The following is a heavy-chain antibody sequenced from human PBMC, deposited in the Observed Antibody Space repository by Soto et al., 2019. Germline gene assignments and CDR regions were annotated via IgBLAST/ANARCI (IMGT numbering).Heavy chain of an antibody. CDR1: GYTFTSYD. Sequence: ASVKVSCKASGYTFTSYDINWVRQATGQGLEWMGWMNPNSGNTGYAQKFQGRVTMTRNTSISTAYMELSSLRSDDTAVYYCARDHYSSSSGMFGRPQDNWFDPWGQGTLVTVSS. V-gene: IGHV1-8*01. CDR3: ARDHYSSSSGMFGRPQDNWFDP. D-gene: IGHD6-6*01. J-gene: IGHJ5*02. CDR2: MNPNSGNT.